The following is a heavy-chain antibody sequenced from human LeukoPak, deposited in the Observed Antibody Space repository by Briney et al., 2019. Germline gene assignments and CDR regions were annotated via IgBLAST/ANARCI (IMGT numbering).Heavy chain of an antibody. J-gene: IGHJ4*02. CDR2: IYASGST. CDR3: ARDFYGDDGHHPFDY. V-gene: IGHV4-61*02. D-gene: IGHD2/OR15-2a*01. Sequence: SETLSLTCTVSGGSISSGSYYWSWIRQPAGKGLEWIGRIYASGSTNYNPSLKSRVTISMDKSKNHFSLNLKSVTAADTGFYYCARDFYGDDGHHPFDYWGQGIQVTVSS. CDR1: GGSISSGSYY.